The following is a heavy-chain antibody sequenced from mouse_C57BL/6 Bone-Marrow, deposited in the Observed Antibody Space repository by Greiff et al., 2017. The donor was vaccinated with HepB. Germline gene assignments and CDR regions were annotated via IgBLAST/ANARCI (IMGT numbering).Heavy chain of an antibody. D-gene: IGHD1-1*01. CDR1: GFTFSSYA. Sequence: EVQVVESGGGLVKPGGSLKLSCAASGFTFSSYAMSWVRQTPEKRLEWVATISDGGSYTYYPDNVKGRFTISRDNAKNNLYLQMSHLKSEDTAMYYCARDSTVVGSAMDYWGQGTSVTVSS. CDR2: ISDGGSYT. V-gene: IGHV5-4*01. J-gene: IGHJ4*01. CDR3: ARDSTVVGSAMDY.